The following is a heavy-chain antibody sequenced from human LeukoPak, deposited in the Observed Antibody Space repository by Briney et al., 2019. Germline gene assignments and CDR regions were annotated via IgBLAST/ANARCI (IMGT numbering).Heavy chain of an antibody. J-gene: IGHJ4*02. CDR2: ISTYDGNDGNT. Sequence: ASVKVSCNTSGYTFRTYGISWVRQAPGQGLEWMGWISTYDGNDGNTNLAQNFQGRVTMTRDMSTSTVYMELSSLRSEDTAVYYCARADEYSSSSGLDYWGQGTLVTVSS. CDR3: ARADEYSSSSGLDY. CDR1: GYTFRTYG. V-gene: IGHV1-18*01. D-gene: IGHD6-6*01.